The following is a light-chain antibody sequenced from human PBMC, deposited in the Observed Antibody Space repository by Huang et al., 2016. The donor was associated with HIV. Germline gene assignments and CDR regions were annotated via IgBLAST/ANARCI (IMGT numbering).Light chain of an antibody. CDR1: QSISSW. J-gene: IGKJ1*01. Sequence: DIQMTQSPSTLSASVGDRVTITCRASQSISSWLAWYQQKPGKAPKILIYKASSLESGVPSRCSGSGSGTEFTLTISSLQPDDFATYYCQQYNSYSPWTFGQGTKVEIK. CDR3: QQYNSYSPWT. CDR2: KAS. V-gene: IGKV1-5*03.